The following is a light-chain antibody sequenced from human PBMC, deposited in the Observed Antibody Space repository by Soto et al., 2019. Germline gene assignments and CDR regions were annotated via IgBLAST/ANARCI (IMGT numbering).Light chain of an antibody. J-gene: IGKJ4*01. V-gene: IGKV3-15*01. CDR3: QHYHACPPGT. CDR2: GAS. CDR1: QRVETF. Sequence: DIVMTQSPAILSVSPGEIATLSCRASQRVETFLAWFQHKAGQAPRLLIFGASTRAAGVPARFSGGGSGTEFTLTIDSLRSEDFAVYFCQHYHACPPGTCGGGTKVEIK.